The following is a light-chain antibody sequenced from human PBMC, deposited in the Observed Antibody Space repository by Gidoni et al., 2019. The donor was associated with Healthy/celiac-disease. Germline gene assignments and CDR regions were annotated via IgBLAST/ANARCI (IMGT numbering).Light chain of an antibody. CDR3: QQYYTSPLT. CDR1: QSVLYSSNNKNY. CDR2: WAS. Sequence: DIVMTQSPDSLAVSLGESATINCKSSQSVLYSSNNKNYLAWYHQKPGQPPKLLIYWASTRESGVPDRFSGSGSGTDFTLTISSLQAEDVAVYYCQQYYTSPLTFGQGTKVEIK. V-gene: IGKV4-1*01. J-gene: IGKJ1*01.